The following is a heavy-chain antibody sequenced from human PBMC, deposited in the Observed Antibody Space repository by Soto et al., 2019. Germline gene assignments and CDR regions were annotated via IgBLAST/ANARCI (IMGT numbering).Heavy chain of an antibody. CDR1: GGSISSGGYY. V-gene: IGHV4-31*03. CDR2: IYYSGST. J-gene: IGHJ4*02. Sequence: SETLSLTCTVSGGSISSGGYYWSWISQHPGKGLEWIGYIYYSGSTYYNPSLTSRVTISVDTSKNQFSLKLSSVTAADTAVYYCARDPLYFGGNSYYFDYWGQGTLVTVSS. D-gene: IGHD2-21*02. CDR3: ARDPLYFGGNSYYFDY.